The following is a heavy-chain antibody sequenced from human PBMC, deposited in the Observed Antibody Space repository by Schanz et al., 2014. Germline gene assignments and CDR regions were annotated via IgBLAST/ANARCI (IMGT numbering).Heavy chain of an antibody. D-gene: IGHD2-15*01. CDR2: ISPYNGNT. CDR3: ARADDPEDVFDI. CDR1: GYTFSSYG. Sequence: QVQLVQSGAEVKKPGASVKVSCKTSGYTFSSYGITWVRQAPGQGLEWMGWISPYNGNTNYAPKVQGRVTVTTDTSTSTAYMELRSLRSDDTAVYYCARADDPEDVFDIWGQGTILNDSS. V-gene: IGHV1-18*01. J-gene: IGHJ3*02.